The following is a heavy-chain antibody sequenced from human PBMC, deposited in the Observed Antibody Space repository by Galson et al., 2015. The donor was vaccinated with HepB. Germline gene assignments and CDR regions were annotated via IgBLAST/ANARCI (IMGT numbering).Heavy chain of an antibody. D-gene: IGHD3-22*01. CDR3: AKGVNYDSSGTPAYNWFDP. CDR2: ISYDGSNK. CDR1: GFTFSSYG. V-gene: IGHV3-30*18. Sequence: SLRLSCAASGFTFSSYGMHWVRQAPGKGLEWVAVISYDGSNKYYADSVKGQFTISRDNSKNTLYLQMNSLRAEDTAVYYCAKGVNYDSSGTPAYNWFDPWGQGTLVTVSS. J-gene: IGHJ5*02.